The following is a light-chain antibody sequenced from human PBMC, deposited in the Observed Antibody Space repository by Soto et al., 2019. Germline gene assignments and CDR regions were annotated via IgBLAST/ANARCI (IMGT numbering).Light chain of an antibody. CDR2: KVS. CDR3: MQGTYCPYT. V-gene: IGKV2-30*01. CDR1: ESVLYRDGNSY. J-gene: IGKJ2*01. Sequence: DVVMTQSPLSLPVTLGQSASVSCRSSESVLYRDGNSYLSWFQQRPGQSPRRLIYKVSNRDSGVPDTFGGSGSDTDFTLKISSVEAEDVGVYYCMQGTYCPYTFSQGTQLEIK.